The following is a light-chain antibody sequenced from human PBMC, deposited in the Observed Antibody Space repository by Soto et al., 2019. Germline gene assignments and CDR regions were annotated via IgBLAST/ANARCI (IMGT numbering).Light chain of an antibody. CDR2: EVN. CDR3: ASFRIGTILV. CDR1: RSDIGDSNF. V-gene: IGLV2-14*01. Sequence: QSVLTQPASVSGSPGQSVTISCTGPRSDIGDSNFISWYQHSPGKAPRLLIYEVNNRPSGVSRRFSGSKAGNTAALTISGLLDDDEADYFCASFRIGTILVFGSGTKLTVL. J-gene: IGLJ2*01.